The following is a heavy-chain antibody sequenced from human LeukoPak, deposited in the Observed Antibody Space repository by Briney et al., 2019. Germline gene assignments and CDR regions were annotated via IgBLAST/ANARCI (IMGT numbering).Heavy chain of an antibody. D-gene: IGHD6-13*01. V-gene: IGHV4-59*01. CDR1: GGSISSYY. CDR3: ARALAAAGTEADDWFDP. J-gene: IGHJ5*02. Sequence: PSETLSLTCTVSGGSISSYYWSWIRQPPGRRLEWIGYIHYSGSTNYNPSLKSRVTISVDTSKDQFSLRLTSVTAADTAVYYCARALAAAGTEADDWFDPWGQGTLVTVSS. CDR2: IHYSGST.